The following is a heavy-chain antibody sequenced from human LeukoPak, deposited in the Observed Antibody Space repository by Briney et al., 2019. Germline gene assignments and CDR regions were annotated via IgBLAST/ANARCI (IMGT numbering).Heavy chain of an antibody. CDR3: AASTVVVTAILPADY. Sequence: ASVKVSCKASGFTFTSSAMQWVRQARGQRLEWIGWIVVGSGNTNYAQKFQERVTVTRDMSTSTAYMELSSLRSEDTAVYYCAASTVVVTAILPADYWGQGTLVTVSS. V-gene: IGHV1-58*02. D-gene: IGHD2-21*02. J-gene: IGHJ4*02. CDR1: GFTFTSSA. CDR2: IVVGSGNT.